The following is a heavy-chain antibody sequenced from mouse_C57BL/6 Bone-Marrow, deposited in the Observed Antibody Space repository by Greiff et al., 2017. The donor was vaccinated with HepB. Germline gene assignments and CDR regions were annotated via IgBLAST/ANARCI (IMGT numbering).Heavy chain of an antibody. Sequence: VKLQQPGAELVKPGASVKMSCKASGYTFTSYWITWVKQRPGQGLEWIGDIYPGSGSTNYNEKFKSKATLTVDTSSSTAYMQLSSLTSEDSAVYYCARGYSFSYWYFDVWGTGTTVTVSS. J-gene: IGHJ1*03. CDR2: IYPGSGST. D-gene: IGHD2-12*01. CDR3: ARGYSFSYWYFDV. V-gene: IGHV1-55*01. CDR1: GYTFTSYW.